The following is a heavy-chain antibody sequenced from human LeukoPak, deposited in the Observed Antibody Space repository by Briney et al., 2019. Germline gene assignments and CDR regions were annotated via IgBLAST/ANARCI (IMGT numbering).Heavy chain of an antibody. CDR2: TRNKANSYTT. J-gene: IGHJ4*02. CDR1: GLPFSSYW. Sequence: GGSLRLSCAVSGLPFSSYWMSWVRQAPGKGLEWVGRTRNKANSYTTEYAASVKGRFTISRDDSKNSLYLQMNSLKTEDTAVYYCARVDYGDYGFVDYWGQGTLVTVSS. D-gene: IGHD4-17*01. CDR3: ARVDYGDYGFVDY. V-gene: IGHV3-72*01.